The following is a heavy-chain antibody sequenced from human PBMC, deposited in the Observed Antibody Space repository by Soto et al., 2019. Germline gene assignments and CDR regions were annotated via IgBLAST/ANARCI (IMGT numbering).Heavy chain of an antibody. CDR1: GYTFTSYD. CDR3: ARDGVRGMDV. J-gene: IGHJ6*02. V-gene: IGHV1-8*01. D-gene: IGHD3-10*01. CDR2: MNPNSANT. Sequence: QVQLVQSGAEVKKPGASVKVSCKASGYTFTSYDINWVRQATGQGLEWMGWMNPNSANTGYAQKFQSRVMMTRNTTISAAYVERSSRRAEETVVYYGARDGVRGMDVWGQGTTVTVSS.